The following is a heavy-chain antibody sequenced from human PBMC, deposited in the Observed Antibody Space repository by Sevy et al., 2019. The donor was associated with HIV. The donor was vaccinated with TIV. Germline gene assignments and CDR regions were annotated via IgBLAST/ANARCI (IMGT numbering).Heavy chain of an antibody. Sequence: ASVKVSCKASGYTFSVKYIHWVQQAPGQGLEWVGWIDPKSGGTSYAQKFQGRVSMTRDTSISTAYMELYWLTSDDTAVYYCARGGSKWNDDYFDYWGQGSLVTVSS. D-gene: IGHD1-20*01. J-gene: IGHJ4*02. V-gene: IGHV1-2*02. CDR2: IDPKSGGT. CDR1: GYTFSVKY. CDR3: ARGGSKWNDDYFDY.